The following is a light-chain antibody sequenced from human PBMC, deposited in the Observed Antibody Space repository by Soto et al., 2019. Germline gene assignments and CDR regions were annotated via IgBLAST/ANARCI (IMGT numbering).Light chain of an antibody. CDR3: SSYTSSSTYV. V-gene: IGLV2-14*01. Sequence: QSVLTQPASVSGSPGQSITISCTGTSSDVGGYNYVSWYQQHPGKAPKLMIYDVSNRPSGVSNRFSGSKSGNTASLTISGLQAEAEADYYCSSYTSSSTYVFGTGTKVTFL. CDR2: DVS. CDR1: SSDVGGYNY. J-gene: IGLJ1*01.